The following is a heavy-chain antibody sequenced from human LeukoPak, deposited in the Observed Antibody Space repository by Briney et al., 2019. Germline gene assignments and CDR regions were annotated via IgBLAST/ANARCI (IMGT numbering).Heavy chain of an antibody. CDR2: IYYSGST. Sequence: PSETLSLTCTVSGGSISSYYWSWIRQPPGKGLEWIGYIYYSGSTNYNPSLKSRVTISVDTSKNQFSLKLSSVTAADTAVYYCARAGPLNVPQDIWGQGTMVTVSS. CDR3: ARAGPLNVPQDI. V-gene: IGHV4-59*01. J-gene: IGHJ3*02. CDR1: GGSISSYY. D-gene: IGHD2-2*01.